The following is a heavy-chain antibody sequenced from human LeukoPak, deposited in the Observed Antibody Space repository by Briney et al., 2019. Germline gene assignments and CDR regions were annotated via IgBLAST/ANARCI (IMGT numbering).Heavy chain of an antibody. CDR3: ARQSGWFQVWFDP. D-gene: IGHD6-13*01. V-gene: IGHV4-59*08. CDR2: IYSDGST. J-gene: IGHJ5*02. Sequence: PSETLSLTCTVSSGSISDYYWSWIRQPPGKGLEWIGYIYSDGSTNYSPSLKSRVTISVDMSKNQFALKLRSVTAADTAVYYCARQSGWFQVWFDPWGLGTLVTVSS. CDR1: SGSISDYY.